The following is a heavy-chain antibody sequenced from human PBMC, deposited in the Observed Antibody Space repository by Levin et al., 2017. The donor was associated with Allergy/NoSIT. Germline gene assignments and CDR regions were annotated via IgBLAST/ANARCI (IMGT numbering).Heavy chain of an antibody. J-gene: IGHJ4*02. D-gene: IGHD3-9*01. CDR3: ARAPVDILTGYYVPEFDY. CDR2: ISYDGSNK. Sequence: GGSLRLSCAASGFTFSSYAMHWVRQAPGKGLEWVAVISYDGSNKYYADSVKGRFTISRDNSKNTLYLQMNRLRAEDTAFYYCARAPVDILTGYYVPEFDYWGQGTLVTVSS. CDR1: GFTFSSYA. V-gene: IGHV3-30-3*01.